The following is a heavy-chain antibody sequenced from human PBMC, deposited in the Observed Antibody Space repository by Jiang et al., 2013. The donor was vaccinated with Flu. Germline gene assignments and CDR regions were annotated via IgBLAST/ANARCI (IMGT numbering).Heavy chain of an antibody. CDR2: INPNSGGT. Sequence: VQLVESGAEVKKPGASVKVSCKASGYTFTGYYMHWVRQAPGQGLEWMGWINPNSGGTNYAQKFQGWVTMTRDTSISTAYMELSRLRSDDTAVYYCARDHLRFLEWSHVEVPNWFDPWGQGTLVTVSS. V-gene: IGHV1-2*04. CDR1: GYTFTGYY. CDR3: ARDHLRFLEWSHVEVPNWFDP. D-gene: IGHD3-3*01. J-gene: IGHJ5*02.